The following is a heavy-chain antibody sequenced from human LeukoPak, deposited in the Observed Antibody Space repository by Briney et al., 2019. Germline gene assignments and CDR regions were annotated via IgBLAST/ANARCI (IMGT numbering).Heavy chain of an antibody. CDR3: ARGRHNWANDVFDI. CDR2: IQQDGNEK. J-gene: IGHJ3*02. D-gene: IGHD1-20*01. V-gene: IGHV3-7*05. Sequence: GGTLRLSCAASGFTFSSYWMSWVRQAPGKGLEWVANIQQDGNEKNYVDSVKGRFTISRDNSKNTLSLQMNSLRAEDTAVYYCARGRHNWANDVFDIWGQGTVVTVSS. CDR1: GFTFSSYW.